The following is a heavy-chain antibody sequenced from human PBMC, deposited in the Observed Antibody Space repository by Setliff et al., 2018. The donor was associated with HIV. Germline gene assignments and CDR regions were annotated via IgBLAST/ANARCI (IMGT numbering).Heavy chain of an antibody. CDR1: GGSITNSNYY. J-gene: IGHJ4*01. CDR3: ATLRWLRSKHSDY. V-gene: IGHV4-39*01. Sequence: SETLSLTCTVSGGSITNSNYYWGWFRQPPGKGLTWIGAIYYSENTYYNPSLKSRVAMSVDTSKNQFSLTLRSVTAADTAVYFCATLRWLRSKHSDYWGQGIQVTVSS. D-gene: IGHD5-12*01. CDR2: IYYSENT.